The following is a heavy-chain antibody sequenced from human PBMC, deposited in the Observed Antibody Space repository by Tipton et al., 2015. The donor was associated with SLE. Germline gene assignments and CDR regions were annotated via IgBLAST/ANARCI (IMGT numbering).Heavy chain of an antibody. V-gene: IGHV4-39*07. CDR3: ARGDVD. D-gene: IGHD5-24*01. Sequence: TLSLTCTVSGATLRSSTDWWGWIRQPPGKGLEWIGIIYNSGSTYYNPALISRVSMSVDISKNQFFLTLRSVTAADTAVYFCARGDVDWGQGTLVTVSP. CDR1: GATLRSSTDW. J-gene: IGHJ4*02. CDR2: IYNSGST.